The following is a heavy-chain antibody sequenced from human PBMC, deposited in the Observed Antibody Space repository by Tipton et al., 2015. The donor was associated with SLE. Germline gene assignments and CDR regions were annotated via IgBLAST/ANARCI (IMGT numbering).Heavy chain of an antibody. D-gene: IGHD3-16*01. V-gene: IGHV3-23*03. J-gene: IGHJ4*02. Sequence: GSLRLSCAASGFTFSNYAVSWVRQAPGKGLEWISVIYNDASTRYIDSVRGRFTISRDNAQRTVYLQMDSLRVDDTAVYFCAKDRYFAGGGFDFWGQGTLVSVSS. CDR2: IYNDAST. CDR3: AKDRYFAGGGFDF. CDR1: GFTFSNYA.